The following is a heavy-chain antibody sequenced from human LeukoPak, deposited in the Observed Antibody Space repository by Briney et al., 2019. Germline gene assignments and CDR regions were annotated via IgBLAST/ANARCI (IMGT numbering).Heavy chain of an antibody. CDR3: ARSSIAARTFDY. J-gene: IGHJ4*02. V-gene: IGHV3-30*02. CDR1: GFTFSTYG. Sequence: GGSLRLSCAASGFTFSTYGMHWVRQAPGKGLEWVAFIRYDGSNKYYADSVKGRFTISRDNSKNTLYLQMNSLRAEDTAVYYCARSSIAARTFDYWGQGTLVTVSS. CDR2: IRYDGSNK. D-gene: IGHD6-6*01.